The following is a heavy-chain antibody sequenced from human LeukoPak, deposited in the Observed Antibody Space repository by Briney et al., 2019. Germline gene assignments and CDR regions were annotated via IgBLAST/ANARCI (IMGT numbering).Heavy chain of an antibody. J-gene: IGHJ6*02. CDR3: ARVSSGWYYYYGMDV. V-gene: IGHV5-51*01. D-gene: IGHD6-19*01. CDR1: GYSFTSYW. Sequence: AGESLKISCKGSGYSFTSYWIGWVRQMPGKGLEWMGIIYPGDSDTRYSPSFQGQVTISADKSISTAYLQWSSLKASDTAMYYCARVSSGWYYYYGMDVWGQGTTVTVSS. CDR2: IYPGDSDT.